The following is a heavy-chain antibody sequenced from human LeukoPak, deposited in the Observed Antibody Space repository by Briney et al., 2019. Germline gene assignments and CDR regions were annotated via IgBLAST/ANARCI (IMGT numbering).Heavy chain of an antibody. D-gene: IGHD1-26*01. V-gene: IGHV3-20*04. CDR3: ARYFGWELQGNFDY. Sequence: GGSLRLSCAASGFTFDDYGMSWDRQAPGKGLEWVSGINWNGGSTGYADSVKGRFTISRDNAKNSLYLQMNSLRAEDTALYYCARYFGWELQGNFDYWGQGTLVTVSS. CDR1: GFTFDDYG. CDR2: INWNGGST. J-gene: IGHJ4*02.